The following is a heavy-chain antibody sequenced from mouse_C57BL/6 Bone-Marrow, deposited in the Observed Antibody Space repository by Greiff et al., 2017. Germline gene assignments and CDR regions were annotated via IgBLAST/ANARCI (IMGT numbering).Heavy chain of an antibody. CDR3: ARACDGRSPFYYAVDY. CDR2: INPGSGYT. CDR1: GYTFTSYW. V-gene: IGHV1-7*01. D-gene: IGHD1-1*01. Sequence: VQLQQPGAELAKPGASVKLSCKASGYTFTSYWMHWVKQRPGQGLEWIGYINPGSGYTKYNMKFKGKATLTADKTSSTAYMQLSSLTYEDSAVYYCARACDGRSPFYYAVDYWGQGTSVTVSA. J-gene: IGHJ4*01.